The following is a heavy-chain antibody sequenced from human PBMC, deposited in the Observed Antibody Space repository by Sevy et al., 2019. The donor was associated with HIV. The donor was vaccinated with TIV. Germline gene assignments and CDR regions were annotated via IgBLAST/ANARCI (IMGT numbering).Heavy chain of an antibody. V-gene: IGHV1-2*02. CDR1: GYTFTGYY. CDR3: VRDDRDGYFEY. CDR2: INPDSGGT. J-gene: IGHJ4*02. Sequence: ASVKVSCKASGYTFTGYYMHWVRQAPGQGLEWMGWINPDSGGTNYAPKFQGRVTLTRDTSISTAYMDLSRLKSDDTAVYYCVRDDRDGYFEYWGQGTLVTVSS.